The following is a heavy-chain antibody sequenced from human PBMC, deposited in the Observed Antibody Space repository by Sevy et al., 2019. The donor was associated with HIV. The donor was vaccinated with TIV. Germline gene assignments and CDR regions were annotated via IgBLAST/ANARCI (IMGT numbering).Heavy chain of an antibody. D-gene: IGHD2-8*01. V-gene: IGHV3-33*01. CDR3: ARDPRVYGDYLLAYFDY. Sequence: GGSLRLSCAASGFAPSTYGMHWVRQAPGKGLEWVAVIGYDGSNKYYADSVKGRFSISRDNSRNTLVLQMDSLRAEDTAVYYCARDPRVYGDYLLAYFDYWGQGTLVTVSS. J-gene: IGHJ4*02. CDR1: GFAPSTYG. CDR2: IGYDGSNK.